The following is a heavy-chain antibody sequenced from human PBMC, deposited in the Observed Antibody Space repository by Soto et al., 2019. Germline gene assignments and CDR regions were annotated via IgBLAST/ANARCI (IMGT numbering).Heavy chain of an antibody. D-gene: IGHD3-9*01. CDR2: IWYDGSNK. J-gene: IGHJ6*02. Sequence: VQLVESGGGVVQPGRSLRLSCAASGFTFSSYGMHWVRQAPGKGLEWVAVIWYDGSNKYYADSVKGRFTISRDNSKKPLYLQMNSLRAEDTAVYYCAIDGIYDILTGRVSVGMDVWGQGTTVTVSS. CDR3: AIDGIYDILTGRVSVGMDV. CDR1: GFTFSSYG. V-gene: IGHV3-33*01.